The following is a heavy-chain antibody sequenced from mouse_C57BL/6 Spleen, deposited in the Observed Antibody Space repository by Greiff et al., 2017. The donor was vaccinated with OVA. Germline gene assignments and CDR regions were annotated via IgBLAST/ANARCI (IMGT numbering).Heavy chain of an antibody. J-gene: IGHJ3*01. CDR2: IDPENGDT. V-gene: IGHV14-4*01. Sequence: EVQLQESGAELVRPGASVKLSRTASGFNIKDDYMPWVKQRPEQGPEWDGWIDPENGDTEYASKFQGKATITADPSSNTAYLQISSLTSEDTAVYYCTPSRLDGYWFAYWGQGTLVTVSA. CDR3: TPSRLDGYWFAY. CDR1: GFNIKDDY. D-gene: IGHD2-10*02.